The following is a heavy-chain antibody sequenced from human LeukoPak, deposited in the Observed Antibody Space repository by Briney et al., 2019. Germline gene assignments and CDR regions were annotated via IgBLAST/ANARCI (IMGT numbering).Heavy chain of an antibody. CDR3: ARDQEGFDY. Sequence: GGSLRLSCVASGFDFSGYGLHWVRQAPGKGLEWVAFISYDGSNKYYADSVKGRFSISRDDSKTTLYLGMISLRAEDTAVYYCARDQEGFDYWGQGTVVTVSS. CDR2: ISYDGSNK. J-gene: IGHJ4*02. CDR1: GFDFSGYG. V-gene: IGHV3-30*03.